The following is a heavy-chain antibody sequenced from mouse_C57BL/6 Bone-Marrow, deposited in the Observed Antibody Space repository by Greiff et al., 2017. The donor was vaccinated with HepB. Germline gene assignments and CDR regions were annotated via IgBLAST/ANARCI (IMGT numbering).Heavy chain of an antibody. D-gene: IGHD1-1*01. CDR3: ARHLYYYGSSYWYFDV. CDR1: GYTFTDYY. V-gene: IGHV1-77*01. Sequence: QVQLQQSGAELVKPGASVKISCKASGYTFTDYYINWVKQRPGQGLEWIGKIGPGSGSTYYNEKFKGKATLTADKSSSTAYMQLSSLTSEDSAVYFCARHLYYYGSSYWYFDVGGTGTTVTVSS. CDR2: IGPGSGST. J-gene: IGHJ1*03.